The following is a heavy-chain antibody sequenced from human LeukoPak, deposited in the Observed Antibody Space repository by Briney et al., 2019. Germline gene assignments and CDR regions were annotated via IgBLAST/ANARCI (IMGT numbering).Heavy chain of an antibody. V-gene: IGHV3-33*01. CDR3: ARDGIVVVTYYFDY. J-gene: IGHJ4*02. Sequence: GRSLRLSCAASGFTFSSYGMPWVRQAPGKGLEWVAVIWYDGSNKYYADSVKGRFTISRDNSKNTLYLQMNSLRAEDTAVYYCARDGIVVVTYYFDYWGQGTLVTVSS. CDR2: IWYDGSNK. CDR1: GFTFSSYG. D-gene: IGHD2-21*02.